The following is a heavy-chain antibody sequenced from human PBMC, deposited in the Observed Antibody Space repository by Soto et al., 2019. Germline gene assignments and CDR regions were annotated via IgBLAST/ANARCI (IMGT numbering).Heavy chain of an antibody. Sequence: QPGGSLRLSCAASGFTFTNYAMNWARQAPGKGLEWVSAISGGGGSTYYADSVKGRFTISRDNSKNTLYLQMNSLRAEDTAVYYCAKEGVPGTGGCFDPWGQGTLVNGPS. V-gene: IGHV3-23*01. D-gene: IGHD6-19*01. J-gene: IGHJ5*02. CDR2: ISGGGGST. CDR1: GFTFTNYA. CDR3: AKEGVPGTGGCFDP.